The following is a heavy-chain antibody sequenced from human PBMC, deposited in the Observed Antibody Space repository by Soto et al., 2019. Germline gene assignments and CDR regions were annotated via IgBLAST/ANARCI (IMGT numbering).Heavy chain of an antibody. J-gene: IGHJ4*02. Sequence: GASVKVSCKASGYTFTGYYMHWVRQAPGQGLEWMGWINPNSGGTNYAQKFQGRVTMTRDTSISTAYMELSRLRSDDTAVYYFARGGIAVAGNFDYWGQGTLVTVSS. V-gene: IGHV1-2*02. CDR1: GYTFTGYY. CDR3: ARGGIAVAGNFDY. CDR2: INPNSGGT. D-gene: IGHD6-19*01.